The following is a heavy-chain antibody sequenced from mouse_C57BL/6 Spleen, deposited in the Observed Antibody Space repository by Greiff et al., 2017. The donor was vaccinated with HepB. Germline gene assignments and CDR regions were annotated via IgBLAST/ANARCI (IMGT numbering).Heavy chain of an antibody. V-gene: IGHV1-82*01. CDR1: GYAFSSSW. J-gene: IGHJ1*03. CDR2: IYPGDGET. CDR3: ARSYYDGCYGYSMDD. D-gene: IGHD2-3*01. Sequence: VKLQESGPELVKPGASVKISCKASGYAFSSSWMNWVKQRPGKGLEWIGRIYPGDGETNYNRKFKGKATLTADKSSSTAYMQLSSLTSEDSAVYYCARSYYDGCYGYSMDDWGTGTTVTVSS.